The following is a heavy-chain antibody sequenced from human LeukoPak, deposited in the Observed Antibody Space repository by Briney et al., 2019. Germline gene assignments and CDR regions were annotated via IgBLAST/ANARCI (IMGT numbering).Heavy chain of an antibody. CDR1: GGTFSSYA. CDR2: IIPILGIA. V-gene: IGHV1-69*04. D-gene: IGHD1-26*01. CDR3: CSGSPGRWFDP. J-gene: IGHJ5*02. Sequence: ASVKVSCKASGGTFSSYAISWVRQAPGQGLEWMGRIIPILGIANYAQKFQGRVTITADKSTSTAYMELSSLRSDDTAVYYCCSGSPGRWFDPWGQGTLVTVSS.